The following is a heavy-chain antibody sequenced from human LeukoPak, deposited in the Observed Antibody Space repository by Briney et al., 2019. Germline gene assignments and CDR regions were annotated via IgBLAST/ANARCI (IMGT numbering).Heavy chain of an antibody. CDR1: GGSISSYY. CDR2: IYYSGST. CDR3: ARLSSGWYLWPDNNWLDP. D-gene: IGHD6-19*01. V-gene: IGHV4-59*08. J-gene: IGHJ5*02. Sequence: PSETLSLTCTVSGGSISSYYWSWIRQPPGKGLEWIGYIYYSGSTNYNPSLKSRVTISVDTSKNQFSLKLSSVTAADTAVYYCARLSSGWYLWPDNNWLDPWGQGTLVTVSS.